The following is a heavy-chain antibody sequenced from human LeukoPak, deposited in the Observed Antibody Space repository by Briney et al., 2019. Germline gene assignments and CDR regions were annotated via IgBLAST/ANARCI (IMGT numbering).Heavy chain of an antibody. D-gene: IGHD2-2*01. CDR2: IYYSGST. CDR1: GGSISSSSYY. Sequence: SETLSLTCTVSGGSISSSSYYWGWIRQPPGKGLEWIGSIYYSGSTYYSPSLKSRVTISVDTSKNQFSLKLSSVTAADTAVYYCARAPGPAAMSDYWGQGTLVTVSS. V-gene: IGHV4-39*01. J-gene: IGHJ4*02. CDR3: ARAPGPAAMSDY.